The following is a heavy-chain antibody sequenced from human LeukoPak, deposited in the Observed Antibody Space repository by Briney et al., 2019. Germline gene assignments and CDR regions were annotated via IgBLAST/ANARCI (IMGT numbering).Heavy chain of an antibody. CDR1: GGSISNYY. CDR3: ARRGKLSKYYFDY. D-gene: IGHD3-16*02. V-gene: IGHV4-4*09. CDR2: ILSSGST. J-gene: IGHJ4*02. Sequence: PSETLSLTCTVSGGSISNYYWNWIRQPPGKGLEWIGYILSSGSTHHNPSLTSRISLSVDTSKNQFSLKLSSVTAADTAVYYCARRGKLSKYYFDYWGQGTLVAVSS.